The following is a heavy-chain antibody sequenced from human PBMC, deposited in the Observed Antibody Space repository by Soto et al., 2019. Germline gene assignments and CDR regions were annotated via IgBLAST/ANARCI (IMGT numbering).Heavy chain of an antibody. CDR3: ARMATFGSLNWFDP. D-gene: IGHD3-16*01. CDR2: INPGSGDT. Sequence: ASVKVSCKASGYSFTNNDVSWVRQATGRGLEWMGWINPGSGDTGYAQKFQGRVTMTRDLSRATAYMELSSLRSDDTAIYYCARMATFGSLNWFDPWGQGTMVTVSS. V-gene: IGHV1-8*01. J-gene: IGHJ5*02. CDR1: GYSFTNND.